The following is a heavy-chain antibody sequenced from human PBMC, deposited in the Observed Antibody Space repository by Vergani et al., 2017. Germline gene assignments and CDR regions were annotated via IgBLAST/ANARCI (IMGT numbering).Heavy chain of an antibody. CDR3: AISGGGDGYNLYYFDI. Sequence: EVQLVQSGAEVKKPGESLKISCKGSGYSFTKYWIGWVRQMPGKGLECTGIIYPGDSDIKYSPSFQGQVTISADKSISTAYLQWSSLKASDTGMYYCAISGGGDGYNLYYFDIWGQGTLVTVSS. D-gene: IGHD5-24*01. V-gene: IGHV5-51*01. CDR2: IYPGDSDI. J-gene: IGHJ4*02. CDR1: GYSFTKYW.